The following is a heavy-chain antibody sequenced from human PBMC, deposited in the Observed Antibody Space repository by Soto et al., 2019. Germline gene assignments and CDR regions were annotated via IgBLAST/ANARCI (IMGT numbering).Heavy chain of an antibody. CDR1: NGSLSGYY. CDR2: INHSGIT. CDR3: ARMRSIVLMVFAMEGNWLDP. D-gene: IGHD2-8*01. V-gene: IGHV4-34*01. J-gene: IGHJ5*02. Sequence: LSLTCAVYNGSLSGYYWTWIRQSPGKGLEWIGEINHSGITNYNPSLESRVTISVDTSKDQFSLKLSSVTAADTALYYCARMRSIVLMVFAMEGNWLDPWGQGTLVTVSS.